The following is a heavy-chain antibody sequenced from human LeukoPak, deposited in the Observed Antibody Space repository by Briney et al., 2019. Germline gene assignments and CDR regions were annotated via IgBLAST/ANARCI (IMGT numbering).Heavy chain of an antibody. V-gene: IGHV4-34*01. CDR1: GGSFSGYY. D-gene: IGHD2-15*01. CDR2: INHTRST. Sequence: SETLSLTCAVYGGSFSGYYWSWIRQPPGKGLEWIGEINHTRSTNYNPSLKSRVTISVDPSKSLFSLKLRSVPAADTAVYYCAREYCSGGSCYLYFDYWGQGTLVTVSS. CDR3: AREYCSGGSCYLYFDY. J-gene: IGHJ4*02.